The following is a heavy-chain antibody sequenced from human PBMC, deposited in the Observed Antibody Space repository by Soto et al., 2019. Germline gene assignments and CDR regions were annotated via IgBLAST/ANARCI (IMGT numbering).Heavy chain of an antibody. CDR2: IYHRGST. V-gene: IGHV4-4*02. CDR1: GGSISTNNW. D-gene: IGHD4-17*01. J-gene: IGHJ4*02. CDR3: ARTVDYGGNSGFDY. Sequence: QVQLQESGPGLVKPSGTLSLTCAVSGGSISTNNWWTWIRQPPGKGLEWIGEIYHRGSTNYKPSLKRRVTMSVDKSKNQFSLELSSVTAADTAVYYCARTVDYGGNSGFDYWGQGSLVTVSS.